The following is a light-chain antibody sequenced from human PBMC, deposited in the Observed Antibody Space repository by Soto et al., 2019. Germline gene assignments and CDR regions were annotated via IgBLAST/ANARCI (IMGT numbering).Light chain of an antibody. CDR1: SSDVGSYNL. Sequence: QSVLTQSASVSGSPGQSITISCTGTSSDVGSYNLVSWYQQHPGKAPKLMIYEVSKRPSGVSNRFSGSKSGNTASLTISGLQAEDEADYYCCSYAGSSTLVVFGGGTKVTVL. CDR3: CSYAGSSTLVV. V-gene: IGLV2-23*02. CDR2: EVS. J-gene: IGLJ2*01.